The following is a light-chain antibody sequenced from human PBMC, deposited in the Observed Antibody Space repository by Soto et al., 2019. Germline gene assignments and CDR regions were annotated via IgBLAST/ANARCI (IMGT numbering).Light chain of an antibody. V-gene: IGKV3-20*01. CDR2: GAS. Sequence: VVLTQTPGTLSLSPGGRASLSCRASQSVSSSYLAWYQQKPGQAPRLLIYGASTRATGVPDRFSGSGSGTDFTLTISRLEPEDFAVYHCQQYGSLSWTFGQGTKVDIK. CDR1: QSVSSSY. CDR3: QQYGSLSWT. J-gene: IGKJ1*01.